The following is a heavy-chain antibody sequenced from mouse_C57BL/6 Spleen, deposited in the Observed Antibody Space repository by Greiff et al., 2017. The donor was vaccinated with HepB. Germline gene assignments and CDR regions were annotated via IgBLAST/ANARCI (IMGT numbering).Heavy chain of an antibody. V-gene: IGHV1-69*01. CDR1: GYTFTSYW. J-gene: IGHJ2*01. D-gene: IGHD1-2*01. CDR3: ARSLLREVYFDY. Sequence: VQLQQPGAELVMPGASVKLSCKASGYTFTSYWMHWVKQRPGQGLEWIGEIDPSDSYTNYNQKFKGKSTLTVDKSSSTAYMQLSSLTSEDSAVYYCARSLLREVYFDYWGQGTTLTVSS. CDR2: IDPSDSYT.